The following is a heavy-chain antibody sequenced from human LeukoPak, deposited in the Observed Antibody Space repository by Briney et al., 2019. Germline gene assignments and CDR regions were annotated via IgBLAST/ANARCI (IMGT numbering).Heavy chain of an antibody. CDR2: MNPNSGNT. CDR1: GYTFTSYD. CDR3: ARAQGYCSSTSCYGNWFDP. V-gene: IGHV1-8*01. Sequence: ASVKVSCKASGYTFTSYDINWVRQATGQGLEWMGWMNPNSGNTGYAQKFQGRVTMTRNTSISTAYMELSSLRSEDTAVCYCARAQGYCSSTSCYGNWFDPWGQGTLVTVSS. J-gene: IGHJ5*02. D-gene: IGHD2-2*01.